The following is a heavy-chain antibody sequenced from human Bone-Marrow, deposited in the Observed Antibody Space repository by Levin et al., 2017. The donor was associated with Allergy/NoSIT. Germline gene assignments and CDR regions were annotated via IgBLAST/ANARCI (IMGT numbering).Heavy chain of an antibody. CDR1: GYTFTDYY. Sequence: ASVKVSCKASGYTFTDYYIHCLRQAPGQGLEWMGWMNPNTGGTRYAEKFQDRITMTRDTSITTAYMELTSLRSDDTAVYYCARGRYFDPTNWFDPWGQGTLVTVSS. CDR2: MNPNTGGT. CDR3: ARGRYFDPTNWFDP. D-gene: IGHD2/OR15-2a*01. J-gene: IGHJ5*02. V-gene: IGHV1-2*02.